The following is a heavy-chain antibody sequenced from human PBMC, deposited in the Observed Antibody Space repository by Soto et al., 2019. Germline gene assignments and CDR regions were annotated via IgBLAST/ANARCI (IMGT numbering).Heavy chain of an antibody. Sequence: ASVKVSCKASGYTFTGYYMHWVRQAPGQGLEWMGWINPNSGGTNYAQKFQGWATMTRDTSISTAYMELSRLRSDDTAVYYCARDGGGICSGGSCYDAFDIWGQGTMVTVS. CDR2: INPNSGGT. V-gene: IGHV1-2*04. CDR1: GYTFTGYY. D-gene: IGHD2-15*01. J-gene: IGHJ3*02. CDR3: ARDGGGICSGGSCYDAFDI.